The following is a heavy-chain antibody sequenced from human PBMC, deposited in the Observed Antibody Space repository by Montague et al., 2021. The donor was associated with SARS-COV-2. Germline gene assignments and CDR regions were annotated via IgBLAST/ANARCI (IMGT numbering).Heavy chain of an antibody. J-gene: IGHJ5*02. CDR1: GGSISSYY. CDR2: IYYSGST. CDR3: AREGLNNWFDP. V-gene: IGHV4-59*01. Sequence: SETLSLTCTVSGGSISSYYWSWIRQPPGKGLGWIGYIYYSGSTNYNPSLKSRVTISVDTSKNQFSLKLRSMTAADTAVYYCAREGLNNWFDPWGQGTLVIVSS.